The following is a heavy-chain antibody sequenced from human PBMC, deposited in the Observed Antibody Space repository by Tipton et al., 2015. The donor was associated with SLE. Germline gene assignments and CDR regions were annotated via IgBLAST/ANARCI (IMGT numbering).Heavy chain of an antibody. CDR3: ARDRGWLVFFDY. J-gene: IGHJ4*02. CDR1: GFTFSNYA. Sequence: SLRLSCAASGFTFSNYAMHWVRQAPGKGLEWVALIAYDGNYRSYADSVKGRFTISRDYSKNTLYLQMSSLRTEDTAVYYCARDRGWLVFFDYWGQGTLVTVSS. V-gene: IGHV3-30*04. CDR2: IAYDGNYR. D-gene: IGHD6-19*01.